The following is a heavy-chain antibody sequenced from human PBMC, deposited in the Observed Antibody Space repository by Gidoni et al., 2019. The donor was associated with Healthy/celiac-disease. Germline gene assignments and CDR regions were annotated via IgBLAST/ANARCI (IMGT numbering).Heavy chain of an antibody. CDR1: GYSFTSYW. D-gene: IGHD2-15*01. CDR3: ARRGYCSGGSCYDYYYYYGMDV. Sequence: EVQLVQSGAEVKTPGESLKISCKGSGYSFTSYWIGWVRQRPGKGLEWMGIIYPGDSDTRYSPSFQGQVTISADKSISTAYLQWSSLKASDTAMYYCARRGYCSGGSCYDYYYYYGMDVWGQGTTVTVSS. J-gene: IGHJ6*02. CDR2: IYPGDSDT. V-gene: IGHV5-51*01.